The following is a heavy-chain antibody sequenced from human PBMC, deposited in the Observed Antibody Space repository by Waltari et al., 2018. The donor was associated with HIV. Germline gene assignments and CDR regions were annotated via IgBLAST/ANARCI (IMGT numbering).Heavy chain of an antibody. CDR1: GYTPTESS. CDR2: FDPEDGET. Sequence: QVQLVQSGAEVKKPGASVKVSCKVSGYTPTESSMHWVRQAAGTGLEWMGGFDPEDGETIYAQKFQGRVTMTEDTSTDTAYMELSSLGSEDTAVYYCATEGLTPIVGAKGVFDYWGQGTLVTVSS. CDR3: ATEGLTPIVGAKGVFDY. J-gene: IGHJ4*02. D-gene: IGHD1-26*01. V-gene: IGHV1-24*01.